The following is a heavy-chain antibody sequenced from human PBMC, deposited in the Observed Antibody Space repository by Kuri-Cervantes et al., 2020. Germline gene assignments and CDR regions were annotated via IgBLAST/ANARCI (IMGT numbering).Heavy chain of an antibody. CDR1: GFTFSSYG. D-gene: IGHD6-19*01. J-gene: IGHJ4*02. V-gene: IGHV3-30*03. CDR2: ISYDGSNK. Sequence: GESLKISCAASGFTFSSYGMHWVRQAPGKGLEWVAVISYDGSNKYYADSVKGRFTISRDNAKNSLYLQMNSLRAEGTAVYYCAVEKISGWYVEGIVDYWGQGTLVTVSS. CDR3: AVEKISGWYVEGIVDY.